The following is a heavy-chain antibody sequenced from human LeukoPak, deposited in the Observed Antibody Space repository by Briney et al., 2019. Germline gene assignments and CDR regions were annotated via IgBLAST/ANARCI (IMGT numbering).Heavy chain of an antibody. J-gene: IGHJ4*02. CDR1: GYSFTSYC. Sequence: RGESLKISCKGSGYSFTSYCIGWVPQIPGKGLEWMGIIYPGDSDTRYSPSFQGQVTISADKSISTAYLQWSSLKASDTAMYYCARGLTWNDPRYFDYWGQGTLVTVSS. V-gene: IGHV5-51*01. CDR3: ARGLTWNDPRYFDY. CDR2: IYPGDSDT. D-gene: IGHD1-1*01.